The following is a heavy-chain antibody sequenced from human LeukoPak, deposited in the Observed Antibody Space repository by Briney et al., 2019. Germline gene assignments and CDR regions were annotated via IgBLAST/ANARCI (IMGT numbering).Heavy chain of an antibody. J-gene: IGHJ4*02. CDR3: ARQYCSSTSCFLDY. CDR1: GGSISSSSYY. D-gene: IGHD2-2*01. CDR2: IYYSGST. V-gene: IGHV4-39*01. Sequence: KPSETLSLTCTVSGGSISSSSYYWGWIRQPPGKGLEWIGRIYYSGSTYYTPSLKSRVTISVDTSKNQFSLKLSSVTAADTAVYYCARQYCSSTSCFLDYWGQGTLVTVSS.